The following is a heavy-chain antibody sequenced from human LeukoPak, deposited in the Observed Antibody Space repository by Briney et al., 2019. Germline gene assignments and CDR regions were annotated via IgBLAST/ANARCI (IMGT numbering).Heavy chain of an antibody. D-gene: IGHD2-15*01. CDR2: IIPIFGTA. Sequence: ASVKVSCKASGGPFSSYAISWVRQAPGQGLEWMGRIIPIFGTANYAQKFQGRVTITTDEFTSTAYMELSSLRSDDTAVYYCARDRGYCSGGSCRNWFDPWGQGTLVTVSS. CDR3: ARDRGYCSGGSCRNWFDP. CDR1: GGPFSSYA. V-gene: IGHV1-69*05. J-gene: IGHJ5*02.